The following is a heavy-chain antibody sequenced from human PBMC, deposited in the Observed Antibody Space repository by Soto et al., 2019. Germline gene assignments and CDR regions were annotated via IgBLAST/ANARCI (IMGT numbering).Heavy chain of an antibody. CDR2: IYYSGST. CDR3: ARRRVRGVSLDY. Sequence: QLQLQESGPGLVKPSETLSLTCTVSGGSISSSSYYWGWIRQPPGKGLEWIGSIYYSGSTYYNPSLKSRVPISVDTSKNQFSLKLSSVTAADTAVYYCARRRVRGVSLDYWGQGTLVTVSS. D-gene: IGHD3-10*01. J-gene: IGHJ4*02. CDR1: GGSISSSSYY. V-gene: IGHV4-39*01.